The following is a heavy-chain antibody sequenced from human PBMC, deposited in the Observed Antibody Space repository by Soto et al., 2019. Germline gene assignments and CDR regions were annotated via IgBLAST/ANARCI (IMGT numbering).Heavy chain of an antibody. V-gene: IGHV1-2*02. D-gene: IGHD5-18*01. J-gene: IGHJ6*02. Sequence: ASVKVSCKASGYTFTDSHIHWVRQAPGQGLEWMGWISPDTGDRNYAQKFQGRVTITADESTSTAYMELSSLRSEDTAVYYCARAVQLWLRGAYYYGMDVWGQGTTVTVSS. CDR3: ARAVQLWLRGAYYYGMDV. CDR2: ISPDTGDR. CDR1: GYTFTDSH.